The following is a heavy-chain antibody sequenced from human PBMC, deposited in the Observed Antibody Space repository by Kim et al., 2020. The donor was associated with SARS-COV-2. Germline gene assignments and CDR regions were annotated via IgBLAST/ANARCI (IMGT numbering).Heavy chain of an antibody. J-gene: IGHJ4*02. V-gene: IGHV4-39*01. CDR1: GFSISSSSYY. CDR2: IYYSGST. Sequence: SETLSLTCTVSGFSISSSSYYWGWLRQPPGKGLEWIGSIYYSGSTYSNPSLKSRVTISVDTSKNQFSLKLSSVTGADTAVYYCARRRYCDSSGYYYFDYWGQGTLVTVSS. D-gene: IGHD3-22*01. CDR3: ARRRYCDSSGYYYFDY.